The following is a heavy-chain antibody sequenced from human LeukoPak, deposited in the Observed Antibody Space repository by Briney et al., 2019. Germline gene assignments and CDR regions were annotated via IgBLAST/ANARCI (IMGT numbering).Heavy chain of an antibody. Sequence: LETLSLTCTVSGGSISSSTYYWGWIRQPPGKGLEWIGSMYYSSGNTYYNPSLKSRVTISVDTSKNQFSLKLSSVTAADTAVYYCARGRGEGRGIAMVRGVRAPSYNWFDPWGHGTQVTVSS. V-gene: IGHV4-39*07. D-gene: IGHD3-10*01. CDR1: GGSISSSTYY. CDR2: MYYSSGNT. J-gene: IGHJ5*02. CDR3: ARGRGEGRGIAMVRGVRAPSYNWFDP.